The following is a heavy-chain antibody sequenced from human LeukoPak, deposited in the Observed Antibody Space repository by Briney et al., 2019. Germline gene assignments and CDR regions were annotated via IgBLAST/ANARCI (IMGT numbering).Heavy chain of an antibody. CDR2: TYYRSKWYN. CDR1: GDSVSSNSAA. V-gene: IGHV6-1*01. D-gene: IGHD6-13*01. CDR3: ARGSSSWYLRGYWFDP. J-gene: IGHJ5*02. Sequence: SQTLLLTCAISGDSVSSNSAAWNWIRQSPSRGLEWLGRTYYRSKWYNDYAVSVKSRITINPDTSKNQFSLQLNSVTPEDTAVYYCARGSSSWYLRGYWFDPWGQGTLVTVSS.